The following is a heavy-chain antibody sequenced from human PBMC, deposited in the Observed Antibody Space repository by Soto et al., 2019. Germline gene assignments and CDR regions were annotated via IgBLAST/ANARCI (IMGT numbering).Heavy chain of an antibody. V-gene: IGHV1-69*06. CDR3: ARDRRQQLVSEYYYYYGMDV. Sequence: ASVKVSSKASGGTFSSYAISWVRQAPGQGLEWMGGIIPIFGTANYAQKFQGRVTITADKSTSTAYMELSSLRSEDTAVYYCARDRRQQLVSEYYYYYGMDVWGQGTTVTVSS. D-gene: IGHD6-13*01. J-gene: IGHJ6*02. CDR2: IIPIFGTA. CDR1: GGTFSSYA.